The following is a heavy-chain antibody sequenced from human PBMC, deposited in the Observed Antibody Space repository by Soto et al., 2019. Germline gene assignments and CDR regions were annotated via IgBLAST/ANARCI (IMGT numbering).Heavy chain of an antibody. CDR2: IYPGDSDT. V-gene: IGHV5-51*01. D-gene: IGHD6-13*01. CDR3: ARHGIAAAYTYPSYATDV. Sequence: PGESLKISCKGSGYSFTSYWIGWVRQMPGKGLEWMGIIYPGDSDTRYSPSFQGQVTISADKSISTAYLQWSSLKASGTAMYYCARHGIAAAYTYPSYATDVWGQGPTVTLSS. CDR1: GYSFTSYW. J-gene: IGHJ6*02.